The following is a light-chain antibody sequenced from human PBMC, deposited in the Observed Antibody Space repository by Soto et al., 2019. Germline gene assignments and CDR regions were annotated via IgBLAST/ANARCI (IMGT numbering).Light chain of an antibody. CDR2: DVS. CDR3: SSYTSSSTLV. CDR1: SSDVGGYSY. Sequence: QPVLTQPASVSGSPGQSITISCTGTSSDVGGYSYVSWYQHHPGKAPKLMIHDVSNRPSGVSNRFSGSKSGNTASLTISGLQAEDEADYYCSSYTSSSTLVFGTGTKVTVL. J-gene: IGLJ1*01. V-gene: IGLV2-14*03.